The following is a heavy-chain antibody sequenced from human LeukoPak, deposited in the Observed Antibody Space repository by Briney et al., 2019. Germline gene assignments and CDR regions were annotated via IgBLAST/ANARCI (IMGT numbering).Heavy chain of an antibody. CDR3: ARRKLRDWYFDL. V-gene: IGHV4-39*07. CDR1: GGSISSSSYY. CDR2: INHSGST. Sequence: LETLPLTCTVSGGSISSSSYYWGWIRQPPGKGLEWIGEINHSGSTNYNPSLKSRVTISVDTSKNQFSLKLSSVTAADTAVYYCARRKLRDWYFDLWGRGTLVTVSS. J-gene: IGHJ2*01. D-gene: IGHD1-26*01.